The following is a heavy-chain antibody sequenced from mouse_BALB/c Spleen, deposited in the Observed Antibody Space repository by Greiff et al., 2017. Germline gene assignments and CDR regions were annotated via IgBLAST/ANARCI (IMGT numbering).Heavy chain of an antibody. V-gene: IGHV3-6*02. Sequence: EVQLQESGPGLVKPSQSLSLTCSVTGYSITSGYYWNWIRQFPGNKLEWMGYISYDGSNNYNPSLKNRISITRDTSKNQFFLKLNSVTTEDTATYHCARGGTAYFDYWGQGTTLTVSS. D-gene: IGHD1-2*01. CDR3: ARGGTAYFDY. CDR2: ISYDGSN. J-gene: IGHJ2*01. CDR1: GYSITSGYY.